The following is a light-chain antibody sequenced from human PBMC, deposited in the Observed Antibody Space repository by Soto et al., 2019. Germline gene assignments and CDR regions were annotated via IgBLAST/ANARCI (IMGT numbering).Light chain of an antibody. CDR2: DNN. CDR3: QSYDSSLSASV. CDR1: SSNIGAGYD. V-gene: IGLV1-40*01. Sequence: QPVLTQPPSVSGAPGQRVTISCTGSSSNIGAGYDVHWYQQLPGTAPKLLIYDNNNRPSGVPDRFSGSKSGTSASLAITGLQAEDEADYYCQSYDSSLSASVFGTGTKVTVL. J-gene: IGLJ1*01.